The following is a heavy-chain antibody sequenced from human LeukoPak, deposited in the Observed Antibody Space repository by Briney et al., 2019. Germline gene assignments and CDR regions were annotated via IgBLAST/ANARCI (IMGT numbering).Heavy chain of an antibody. CDR2: IKQDGSEK. CDR1: GFTFSSYW. D-gene: IGHD6-13*01. Sequence: GGSLRLSCAASGFTFSSYWMSWVRQAPGKGLEWVANIKQDGSEKYYVDSVKGRFTISRDNAKNSLYLQMNSLRAEDTAVYYCARHVSPSSWYWMWSSGGDYYYYYMDVWGKGTTVTISS. CDR3: ARHVSPSSWYWMWSSGGDYYYYYMDV. V-gene: IGHV3-7*01. J-gene: IGHJ6*03.